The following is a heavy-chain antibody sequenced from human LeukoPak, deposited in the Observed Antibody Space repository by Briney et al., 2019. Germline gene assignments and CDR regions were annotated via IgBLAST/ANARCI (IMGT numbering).Heavy chain of an antibody. CDR3: ARGRMYGSGIYYFDY. J-gene: IGHJ4*02. CDR2: IRSSSSTI. V-gene: IGHV3-48*01. D-gene: IGHD3-10*01. Sequence: GGSLRLSCAASGFTFSNYCMNWVRQAPGKGLEWVSYIRSSSSTIYYADSVKGRFTISRDNAQNSLYLQMNSLRAEDTAVYYCARGRMYGSGIYYFDYWGQGTLVTVSS. CDR1: GFTFSNYC.